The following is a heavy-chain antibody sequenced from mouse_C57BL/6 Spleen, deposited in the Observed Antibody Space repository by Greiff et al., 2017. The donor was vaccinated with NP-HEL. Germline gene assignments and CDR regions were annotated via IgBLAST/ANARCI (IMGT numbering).Heavy chain of an antibody. V-gene: IGHV1-61*01. CDR2: IYPSDSET. Sequence: VQLQQPGAELVRPGSSVKLSCKASGYTFTSYWVDWVEQRPGQGLEWIGNIYPSDSETHYNQKFKDKATLTVDKSSSTAYMQLSSLTSEDSAVYYCAREGTGTRRYFDVWGTGTTVTVSS. J-gene: IGHJ1*03. D-gene: IGHD4-1*01. CDR3: AREGTGTRRYFDV. CDR1: GYTFTSYW.